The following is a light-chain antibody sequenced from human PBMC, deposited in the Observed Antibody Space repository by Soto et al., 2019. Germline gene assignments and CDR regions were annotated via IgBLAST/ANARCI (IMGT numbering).Light chain of an antibody. CDR2: DAS. CDR1: QSISSY. V-gene: IGKV3-11*01. Sequence: EIVLTQSPATLSLPPGERATLSCRASQSISSYLAWYQQKPGQAPRLLIYDASTRATGIPDRFSGSGSETEFTLTISSLQSEDYAIYYCQQYNNWPPWTFGQGTKVDI. CDR3: QQYNNWPPWT. J-gene: IGKJ1*01.